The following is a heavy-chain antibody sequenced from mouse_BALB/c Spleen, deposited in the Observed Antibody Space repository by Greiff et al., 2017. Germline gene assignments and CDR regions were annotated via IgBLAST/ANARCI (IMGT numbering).Heavy chain of an antibody. CDR3: ARGTMITTGFAY. CDR1: GYSITSGYY. J-gene: IGHJ3*01. D-gene: IGHD2-4*01. CDR2: ISYDGSN. V-gene: IGHV3-6*02. Sequence: EVQRVESGPGLVKPSQSLSLTCSVTGYSITSGYYWNWIRQFPGNKLEWMGYISYDGSNNYNPSLKNRISITRDTSKNQFFLKLNSVTTEDTATYYCARGTMITTGFAYWGQGTLVTVSA.